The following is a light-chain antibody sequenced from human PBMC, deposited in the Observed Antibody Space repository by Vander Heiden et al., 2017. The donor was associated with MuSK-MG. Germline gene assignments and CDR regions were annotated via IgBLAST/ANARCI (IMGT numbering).Light chain of an antibody. Sequence: QSVLTQPPSASGPPGQGVTISCSGSNSNIGVNTVNWYQQLPGTAPKLLIYSNNQRPSGVPDRFSGSKSGTSASLAISGLQSEDEADYYCAAWDDSLNGPVFGGGAKLTVL. V-gene: IGLV1-44*01. CDR3: AAWDDSLNGPV. CDR2: SNN. CDR1: NSNIGVNT. J-gene: IGLJ2*01.